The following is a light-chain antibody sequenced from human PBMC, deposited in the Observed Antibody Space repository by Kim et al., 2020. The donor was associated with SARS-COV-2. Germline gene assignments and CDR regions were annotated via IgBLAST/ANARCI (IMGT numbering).Light chain of an antibody. V-gene: IGKV2-30*02. J-gene: IGKJ5*01. CDR1: QSLVHRDGNPY. Sequence: PASISCRYSQSLVHRDGNPYVHWFAQRPGQSPRRLIYKVSNRDSAVPDRFRGSGSGPDFTLKISRVEAEDVGVYYCMQGTHWPITFGQGTRLEIK. CDR3: MQGTHWPIT. CDR2: KVS.